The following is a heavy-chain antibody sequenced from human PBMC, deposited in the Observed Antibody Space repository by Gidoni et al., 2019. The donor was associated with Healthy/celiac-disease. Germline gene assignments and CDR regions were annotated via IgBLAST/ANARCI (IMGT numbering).Heavy chain of an antibody. CDR1: GFPFVDYY. V-gene: IGHV3-11*01. J-gene: IGHJ4*02. CDR2: ISSSVSTI. CDR3: ARDSRGTWIPYYFDY. Sequence: QVQLVESGGGLVKPGGSLRLPCAASGFPFVDYYMIWIRPAPGKGLEWVSYISSSVSTIYYADSVKGRFTISRDNAKNSLYLQMNSLRAEDTAVYYCARDSRGTWIPYYFDYWGQGTLVTVSS. D-gene: IGHD1-1*01.